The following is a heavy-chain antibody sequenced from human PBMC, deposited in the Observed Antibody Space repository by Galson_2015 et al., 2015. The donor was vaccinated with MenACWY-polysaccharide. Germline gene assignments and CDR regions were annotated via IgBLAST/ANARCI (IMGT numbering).Heavy chain of an antibody. CDR3: ARIEGMNRGNYYNYGWFDP. CDR1: GGSMNTYH. Sequence: SETLSLTCTVSGGSMNTYHWTWIRQSPGKGLEWIGWIRSNGGINYSPFLKSRVTLSIDTSENQFSLKLSSVTAADTAVYYCARIEGMNRGNYYNYGWFDPWGQGTLVTVSA. CDR2: IRSNGGI. V-gene: IGHV4-59*01. D-gene: IGHD5-18*01. J-gene: IGHJ5*02.